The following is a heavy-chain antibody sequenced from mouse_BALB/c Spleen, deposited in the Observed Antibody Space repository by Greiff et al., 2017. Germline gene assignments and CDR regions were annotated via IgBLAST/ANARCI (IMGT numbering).Heavy chain of an antibody. J-gene: IGHJ4*01. Sequence: QVQLQQPGAELVKPGASVKLSCKASGYTFTSYWMHWVKQRPGQGLEWIGEINPSNGRTNYNEKFKSKATLTVDKSSSTAYMQRGSLTSEDSAVYYCARARGNDAMDYWGQGTSVTVSS. V-gene: IGHV1S81*02. CDR3: ARARGNDAMDY. D-gene: IGHD2-1*01. CDR2: INPSNGRT. CDR1: GYTFTSYW.